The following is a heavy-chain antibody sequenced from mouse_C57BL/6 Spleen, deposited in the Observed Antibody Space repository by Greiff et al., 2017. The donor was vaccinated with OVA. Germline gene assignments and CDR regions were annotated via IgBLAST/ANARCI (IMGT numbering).Heavy chain of an antibody. CDR1: GYTFTSYW. V-gene: IGHV1-59*01. CDR3: ARARYGYGGITDAMDY. D-gene: IGHD2-2*01. Sequence: QVQLQQPGAELVRPGTSVKLSCKASGYTFTSYWMHWVKQRPGQGLEWIGVIDPSDSYTNYNQKFKGKATLTVDTSSSTAYMQLSSLTSEDSAVYYCARARYGYGGITDAMDYWGQGTSVTVSS. J-gene: IGHJ4*01. CDR2: IDPSDSYT.